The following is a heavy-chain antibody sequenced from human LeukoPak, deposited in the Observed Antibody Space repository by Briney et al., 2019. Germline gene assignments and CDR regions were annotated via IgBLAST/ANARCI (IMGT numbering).Heavy chain of an antibody. CDR2: ISVYNGDT. D-gene: IGHD3-3*01. CDR3: ARGGYDFVYYYYGMDV. CDR1: GYTFTSFD. Sequence: ASVKVSCKASGYTFTSFDISWVRQAPGQGLEWMGWISVYNGDTNYAQKLQDRVTMTTDTSTSTAYMELSRLRSDDTAVYYCARGGYDFVYYYYGMDVWGQGTTVTVSS. J-gene: IGHJ6*02. V-gene: IGHV1-18*01.